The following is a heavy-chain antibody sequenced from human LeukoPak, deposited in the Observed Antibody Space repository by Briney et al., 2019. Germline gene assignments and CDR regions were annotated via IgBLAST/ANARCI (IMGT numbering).Heavy chain of an antibody. D-gene: IGHD1-1*01. V-gene: IGHV3-74*01. Sequence: PGGSLRLSCAASGFTFSSYWMHWVRQAPGKGLVWVSRINSDGSSTSYADSVKGRFTISRDNAKNTLYLQMNSLRAEDTAVYYCARADKRLYYYYYMDVWGKGTTVTISS. J-gene: IGHJ6*03. CDR2: INSDGSST. CDR1: GFTFSSYW. CDR3: ARADKRLYYYYYMDV.